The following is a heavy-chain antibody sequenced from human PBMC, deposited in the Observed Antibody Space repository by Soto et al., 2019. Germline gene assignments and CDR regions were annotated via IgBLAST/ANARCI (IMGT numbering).Heavy chain of an antibody. D-gene: IGHD2-8*01. Sequence: QVQLQESGPGLVKPSQTLSLTCTVSGGSISSGGYYWSWIRQHPGKGLEWIGYIYYSGSTYYNPSLKSRVTISEDTSKNQFSLKLSSVTAADTAVYYCASSGYCTNGVCYPYYYYYYMDVWGKGTTVTVSS. CDR3: ASSGYCTNGVCYPYYYYYYMDV. V-gene: IGHV4-31*03. CDR2: IYYSGST. CDR1: GGSISSGGYY. J-gene: IGHJ6*03.